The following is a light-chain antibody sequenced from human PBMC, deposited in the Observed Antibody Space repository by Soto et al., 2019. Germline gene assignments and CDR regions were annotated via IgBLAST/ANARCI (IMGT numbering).Light chain of an antibody. J-gene: IGLJ3*02. V-gene: IGLV2-14*01. CDR3: SSYTSSTTWV. CDR2: EVS. Sequence: QSALTQPASVSESPGQSITISCIGTSSDVGAYDHVSWYQQHPGKAPKVIISEVSNRPSGVSTRFSGSKSGNTASLTISGLQTEDEADYYCSSYTSSTTWVFGGGTKVTVL. CDR1: SSDVGAYDH.